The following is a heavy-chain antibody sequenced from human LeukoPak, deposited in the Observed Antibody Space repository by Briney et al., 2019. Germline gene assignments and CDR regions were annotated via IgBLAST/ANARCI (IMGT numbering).Heavy chain of an antibody. CDR2: ISSSSSYI. CDR1: GFTFSSYS. CDR3: ARDVGDYDFWSGRYYYYMDV. D-gene: IGHD3-3*01. Sequence: GGSLRLSCAASGFTFSSYSMNWVRQAPGKGLEWVSYISSSSSYIYYADSVKGRFTTSRDNAKNSLYLQMNSLRAEDTAVYYCARDVGDYDFWSGRYYYYMDVWGKGTTVTVSS. V-gene: IGHV3-21*05. J-gene: IGHJ6*03.